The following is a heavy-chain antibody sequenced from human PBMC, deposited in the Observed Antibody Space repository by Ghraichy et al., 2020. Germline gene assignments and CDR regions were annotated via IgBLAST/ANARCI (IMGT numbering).Heavy chain of an antibody. CDR3: ARTMITFGGVIAMTPYYFDY. CDR2: IYYSGST. D-gene: IGHD3-16*02. V-gene: IGHV4-59*01. Sequence: SETLSLTCTVSGGSISSYYWSWIRQPPGKGLEWIGYIYYSGSTNYNPSLKSRVTISVDTSKNQFSLKLSSVTAADTAVYYCARTMITFGGVIAMTPYYFDYWGQGTLVTVSS. J-gene: IGHJ4*02. CDR1: GGSISSYY.